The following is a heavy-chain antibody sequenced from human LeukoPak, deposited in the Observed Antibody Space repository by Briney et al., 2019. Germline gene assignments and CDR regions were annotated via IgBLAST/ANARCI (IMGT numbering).Heavy chain of an antibody. J-gene: IGHJ1*01. V-gene: IGHV3-23*01. Sequence: GGSLRLSCAASGFAFSTDALTGDREAPGQWLERVPSISATDGITYYADSVKGRFTISRDNAKNTPYLQMNSLTAEDTAVYYCGTLYFRHWGQGTLVTVSS. CDR3: GTLYFRH. CDR1: GFAFSTDA. CDR2: ISATDGIT.